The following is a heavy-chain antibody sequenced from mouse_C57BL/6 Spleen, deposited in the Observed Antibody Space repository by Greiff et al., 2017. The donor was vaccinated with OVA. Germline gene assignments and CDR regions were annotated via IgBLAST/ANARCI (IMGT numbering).Heavy chain of an antibody. CDR2: ILPGSGST. J-gene: IGHJ3*01. D-gene: IGHD2-1*01. Sequence: VQLQQSGAELMKPGASVKLSCKASGYTFTGYWIEWVKQRPGHGLEWIGEILPGSGSTNYNEKFKGKATFTAEKSSNTAYMQLSSLTTEDSAIYSGARKEPPYGNYEAYWGQGTLVTVSA. CDR1: GYTFTGYW. V-gene: IGHV1-9*01. CDR3: ARKEPPYGNYEAY.